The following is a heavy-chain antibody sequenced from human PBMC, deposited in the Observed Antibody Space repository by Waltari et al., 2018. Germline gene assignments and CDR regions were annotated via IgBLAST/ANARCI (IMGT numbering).Heavy chain of an antibody. CDR3: ARHVRVRGIVGATGPFDY. Sequence: QLQLQESGPGLVKPSETLSLTCTVSGGSISSSSYYWGWLRQPPGKGLEWIGSIYYSGSTYYNPSLKSRVTISVDTSKNQFSLKLSSVTAADTAVYYCARHVRVRGIVGATGPFDYWGQGTLVTVSS. CDR1: GGSISSSSYY. J-gene: IGHJ4*02. CDR2: IYYSGST. V-gene: IGHV4-39*01. D-gene: IGHD1-26*01.